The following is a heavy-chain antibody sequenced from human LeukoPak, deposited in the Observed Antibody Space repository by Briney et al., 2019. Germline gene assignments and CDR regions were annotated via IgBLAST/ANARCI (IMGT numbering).Heavy chain of an antibody. J-gene: IGHJ6*03. V-gene: IGHV4-34*01. CDR1: GGSFSGYY. Sequence: SETLSLTCAVYGGSFSGYYWSWIRQPPGKGLEWIGEINHSGSTYYNPSLKSRVTISVDTSKNQFSLKLSSVTAADTAVYYCARPRIPNYYYYYYMDVWGKGTTVTVSS. CDR3: ARPRIPNYYYYYYMDV. CDR2: INHSGST. D-gene: IGHD2-15*01.